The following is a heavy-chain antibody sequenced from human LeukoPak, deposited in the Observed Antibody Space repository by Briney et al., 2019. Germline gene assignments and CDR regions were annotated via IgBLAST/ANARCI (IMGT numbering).Heavy chain of an antibody. V-gene: IGHV4-39*07. CDR1: GVSISSSSYY. CDR2: VYYTGTT. J-gene: IGHJ6*03. Sequence: SETLFLTCNVSGVSISSSSYYWDWIRQPPGKGLEWLGNVYYTGTTYYNPSLESRVTISVDTSNNQFSLRLSSVTAADTAVYYCARDPLRPDVYYYYMDVWGKGTTVTVSS. CDR3: ARDPLRPDVYYYYMDV.